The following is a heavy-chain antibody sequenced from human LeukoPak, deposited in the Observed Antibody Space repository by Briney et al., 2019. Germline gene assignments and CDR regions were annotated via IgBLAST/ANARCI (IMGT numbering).Heavy chain of an antibody. CDR2: SIPIFGTA. CDR1: GGTFSSYA. V-gene: IGHV1-69*05. CDR3: SRPVVPAAMGSWFDP. Sequence: SVKVSCKASGGTFSSYAISWVRQAPGQGLEWMGGSIPIFGTANYAQKFQGRVTITTDESTSTAYMELSSLRSEDTAVYYCSRPVVPAAMGSWFDPWGQGTLVTVSS. J-gene: IGHJ5*02. D-gene: IGHD2-2*01.